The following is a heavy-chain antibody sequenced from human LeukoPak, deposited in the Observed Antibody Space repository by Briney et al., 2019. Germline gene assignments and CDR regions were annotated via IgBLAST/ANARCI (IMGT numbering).Heavy chain of an antibody. CDR2: IWYDGSNK. CDR3: ARDQTPSSGWFDY. V-gene: IGHV3-33*08. J-gene: IGHJ4*02. D-gene: IGHD6-19*01. Sequence: TGRSLRLSCAASGFTFSSYSMHWVRQAPGKGLEWVAVIWYDGSNKYYADSVKGRFTISRDNSKNTLYLQMNSLRAEDTAVYYCARDQTPSSGWFDYWGQGTLVTVSS. CDR1: GFTFSSYS.